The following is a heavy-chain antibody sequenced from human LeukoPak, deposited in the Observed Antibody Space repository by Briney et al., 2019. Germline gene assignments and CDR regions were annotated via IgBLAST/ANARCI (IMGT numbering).Heavy chain of an antibody. CDR3: ARIHDSNYGFDY. V-gene: IGHV1-46*03. J-gene: IGHJ4*02. CDR2: INPSRGGT. CDR1: GYTFTSYY. Sequence: ASVKVSCKASGYTFTSYYMHWVRQAPGQGLDWMGMINPSRGGTSYAQKFQGRVTMTRDTSTSTVYMELSSLRSEDTAVYHCARIHDSNYGFDYWGQGTLVTVSS. D-gene: IGHD4-11*01.